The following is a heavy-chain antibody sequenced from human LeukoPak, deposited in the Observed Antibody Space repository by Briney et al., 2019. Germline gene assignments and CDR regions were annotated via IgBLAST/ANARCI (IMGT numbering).Heavy chain of an antibody. D-gene: IGHD3-10*01. CDR2: ISSSGSTI. Sequence: GGSLRLSCAVSGFTFNNYWMTWVRQAPGKGLEWVSYISSSGSTIYYADSVKGRFTISRDNAKNSLYLQMNSLRAEDTAVYYCARGHYYGSGSYYGFDYWGQGTLVTVSS. CDR3: ARGHYYGSGSYYGFDY. J-gene: IGHJ4*02. CDR1: GFTFNNYW. V-gene: IGHV3-11*01.